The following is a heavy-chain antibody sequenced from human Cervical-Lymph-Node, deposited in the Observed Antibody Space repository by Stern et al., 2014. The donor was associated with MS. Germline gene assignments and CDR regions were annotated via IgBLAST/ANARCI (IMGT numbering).Heavy chain of an antibody. CDR2: ISYDGNHK. D-gene: IGHD2-8*01. V-gene: IGHV3-30*03. Sequence: VQLVESGGAVVQPGRSLRLSCAASGFNFSSYGMHWVRQAPGKGLEWVTVISYDGNHKYYAASVKGRFTISRDNSKNTLHLQMNSVTPDDTAIYYCARDYEDTSMLFDHWGQGTLVTVSS. J-gene: IGHJ4*02. CDR3: ARDYEDTSMLFDH. CDR1: GFNFSSYG.